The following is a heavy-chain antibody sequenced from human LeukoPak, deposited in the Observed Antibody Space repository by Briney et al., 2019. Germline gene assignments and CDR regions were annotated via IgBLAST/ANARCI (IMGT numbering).Heavy chain of an antibody. CDR2: ISGNGGRT. CDR1: GFTFSSYA. D-gene: IGHD5-18*01. J-gene: IGHJ5*02. CDR3: AKVRDLDTVLGRFDN. V-gene: IGHV3-23*01. Sequence: GGSLMLSCAASGFTFSSYAMRWVRRAPGKGLEWVSVISGNGGRTYYADSVKGRFTISRDNSKNTLYLQMNSLRGEDTAVYYCAKVRDLDTVLGRFDNWGQGTLVTVSS.